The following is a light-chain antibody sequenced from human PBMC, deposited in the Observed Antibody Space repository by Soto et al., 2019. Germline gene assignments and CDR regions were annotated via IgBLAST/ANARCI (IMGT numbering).Light chain of an antibody. V-gene: IGLV2-14*01. CDR1: SSDVGGYNY. Sequence: QSVLTQPAPVSGSPGQSITISCTGTSSDVGGYNYVSWYQHHPGKAPKFMIYEVSHRPSGVSSRFSASKSGNTASLTISGLQADDEADYYCSSYTSSSTLVFGTGTKVTVL. CDR2: EVS. CDR3: SSYTSSSTLV. J-gene: IGLJ1*01.